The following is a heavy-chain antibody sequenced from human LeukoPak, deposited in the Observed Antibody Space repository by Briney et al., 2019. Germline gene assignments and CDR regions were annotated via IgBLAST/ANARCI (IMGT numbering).Heavy chain of an antibody. V-gene: IGHV4-4*07. CDR2: ISTSGNT. J-gene: IGHJ4*02. CDR1: SGFISNYY. D-gene: IGHD3-3*01. Sequence: SETLSLTCSVSSGFISNYYWSWIRQPAGKGLEWIGRISTSGNTNYSPSLKSRVTMSVDTSKNQFFLNLRSVTAADPAVYYRARDSRYYDFWSGYLDYWGRGALVTVSS. CDR3: ARDSRYYDFWSGYLDY.